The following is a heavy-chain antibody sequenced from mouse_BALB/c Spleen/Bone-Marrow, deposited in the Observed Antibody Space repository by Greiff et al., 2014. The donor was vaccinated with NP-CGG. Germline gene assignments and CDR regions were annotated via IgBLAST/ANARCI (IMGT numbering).Heavy chain of an antibody. CDR2: IIPNSGYS. Sequence: QVQLQQSGAELARPGASVKISCQASGYTFTRYTMHWEKKRPGQGLEWIGYIIPNSGYSNYNQKFKDKATLTADKSPSTAYMQLSSLTSEDSAVYYCTIRYYAMDYWGQGTSVTVSS. V-gene: IGHV1-4*01. CDR1: GYTFTRYT. J-gene: IGHJ4*01. CDR3: TIRYYAMDY.